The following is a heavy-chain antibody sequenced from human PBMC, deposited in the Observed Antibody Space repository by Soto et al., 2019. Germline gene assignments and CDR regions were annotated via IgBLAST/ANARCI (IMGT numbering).Heavy chain of an antibody. CDR1: GYTFNTYG. J-gene: IGHJ6*02. CDR2: INTCNGDT. CDR3: ARELEGITMFGVAKGHGMDV. Sequence: QVQLVQSGAEVKKPGASLKVSCKAFGYTFNTYGMSWVRQAPGHGLEWMAWINTCNGDTNSTENVQRRITMTTDRSTITAQMEQRTLRSDEAAVYYCARELEGITMFGVAKGHGMDVWGQGTTVTVSS. D-gene: IGHD3-3*01. V-gene: IGHV1-18*01.